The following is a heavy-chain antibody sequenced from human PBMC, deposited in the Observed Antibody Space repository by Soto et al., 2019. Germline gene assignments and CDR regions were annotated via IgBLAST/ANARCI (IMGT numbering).Heavy chain of an antibody. CDR1: GFTFSSYA. J-gene: IGHJ4*02. CDR2: ISGSGGST. D-gene: IGHD3-10*01. CDR3: AKGEVRGVIISNFDS. Sequence: EVQLLESGGGLVQPGGSLRLSCAASGFTFSSYALIWVRQAPGKGLEWVSAISGSGGSTYYADSVKGRFTISRDNSKNTLYLQMNSLRAEDTAVYYCAKGEVRGVIISNFDSWGQGTLVTVSS. V-gene: IGHV3-23*01.